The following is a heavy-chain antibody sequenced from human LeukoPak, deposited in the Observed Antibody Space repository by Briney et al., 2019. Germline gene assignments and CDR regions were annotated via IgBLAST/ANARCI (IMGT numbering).Heavy chain of an antibody. Sequence: GGSLRLSCAASGFTFSSYSMNWVRQAPGKGLEWVSSISSSSYIYYADSVKGRFTISRDNAKNSLYLQMNSLRAEDTAVYYCARVFYDSSGYYGPMDYWGQGTLVTVSS. D-gene: IGHD3-22*01. CDR3: ARVFYDSSGYYGPMDY. CDR2: ISSSSYI. J-gene: IGHJ4*02. V-gene: IGHV3-21*01. CDR1: GFTFSSYS.